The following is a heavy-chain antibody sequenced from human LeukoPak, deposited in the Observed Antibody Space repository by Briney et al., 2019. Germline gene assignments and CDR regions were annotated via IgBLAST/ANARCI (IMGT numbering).Heavy chain of an antibody. V-gene: IGHV1-2*02. CDR1: GYTFTGYY. J-gene: IGHJ5*02. CDR3: ARVMTTVTWWFDP. CDR2: INPNSGGT. D-gene: IGHD4-11*01. Sequence: ASVKVSCKXSGYTFTGYYMHWVRQAPGQGLEWMGWINPNSGGTNYAQKFQGRVTMTRDTSISTAYMELSRPRSDDTAVYYCARVMTTVTWWFDPWGQGTLVTVSS.